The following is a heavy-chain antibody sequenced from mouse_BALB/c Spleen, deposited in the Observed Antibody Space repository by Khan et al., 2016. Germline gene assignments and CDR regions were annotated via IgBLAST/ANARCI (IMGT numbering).Heavy chain of an antibody. V-gene: IGHV14-1*02. CDR3: ALYYYGSSEYYFDY. Sequence: VQLQQPGAELVRPGALVKLSCKASGFNIKDYYMHWVKQRPEQGLEWIGWIDPENGNTIYDPKFQGKASITADTSSNTAYLQLSRLTSEDTAVYYCALYYYGSSEYYFDYWGQGTTLTVSS. J-gene: IGHJ2*01. CDR1: GFNIKDYY. D-gene: IGHD1-1*01. CDR2: IDPENGNT.